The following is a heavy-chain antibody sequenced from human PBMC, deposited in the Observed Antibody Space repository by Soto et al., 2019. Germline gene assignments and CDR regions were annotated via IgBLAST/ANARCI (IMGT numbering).Heavy chain of an antibody. D-gene: IGHD6-19*01. CDR2: IYSGGST. CDR1: GFTVSSNY. J-gene: IGHJ6*03. V-gene: IGHV3-53*01. CDR3: ARGLIAVAGTERYYYYYMDV. Sequence: PGGSLRLSCAASGFTVSSNYMNWVRQAPGKGLEWVSVIYSGGSTYYADSVKGRFTISRDNSKNTLNLQMNSLRAEDTAVYYCARGLIAVAGTERYYYYYMDVWGKGTTVTVSS.